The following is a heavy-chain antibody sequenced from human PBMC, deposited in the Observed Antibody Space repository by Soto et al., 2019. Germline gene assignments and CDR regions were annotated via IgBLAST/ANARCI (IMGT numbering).Heavy chain of an antibody. V-gene: IGHV1-69*12. D-gene: IGHD2-15*01. Sequence: QVQLVQSGAEVKKPGSSVKVSCKASGGTFSSYAISWVRQAPGQGLECMGGIIPIFGTANYAQKFQGRVTITADESTSTAYMELSSLRSEDTAVYYCARESRYCSGGSCYFLPGIDYWGQGTLVTVSS. CDR2: IIPIFGTA. J-gene: IGHJ4*02. CDR3: ARESRYCSGGSCYFLPGIDY. CDR1: GGTFSSYA.